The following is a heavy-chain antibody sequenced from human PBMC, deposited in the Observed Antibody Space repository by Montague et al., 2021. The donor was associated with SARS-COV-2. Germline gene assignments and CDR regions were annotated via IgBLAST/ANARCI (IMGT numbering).Heavy chain of an antibody. Sequence: SETLSLTCSVSGGSISGYYWSWIRQPPGKGLEWIGYIYHSGNTKYNPSLKSRVSISVDTSKNQFSLRLSSVTAADTAVYYCAREYRIELWQTNWYFGLWGQGTTVTVSS. D-gene: IGHD5-18*01. CDR1: GGSISGYY. V-gene: IGHV4-59*01. CDR3: AREYRIELWQTNWYFGL. CDR2: IYHSGNT. J-gene: IGHJ6*02.